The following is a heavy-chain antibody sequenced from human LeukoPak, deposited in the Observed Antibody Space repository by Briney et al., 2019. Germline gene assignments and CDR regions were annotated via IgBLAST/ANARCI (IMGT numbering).Heavy chain of an antibody. CDR1: GGTFSSYA. CDR3: ARDLGYCSSTSCYNWFDP. D-gene: IGHD2-2*01. J-gene: IGHJ5*02. V-gene: IGHV1-69*06. CDR2: IIPIFGTA. Sequence: GSSVKVSCKASGGTFSSYAISWVRQAPGQGLEWMGGIIPIFGTANYAQKFQGRVTITADKSTSTAYMELSSLRSEDTAAYYCARDLGYCSSTSCYNWFDPWGQGTLVTVSS.